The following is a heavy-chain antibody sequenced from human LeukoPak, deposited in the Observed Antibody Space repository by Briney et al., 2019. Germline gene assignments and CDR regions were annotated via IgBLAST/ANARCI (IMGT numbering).Heavy chain of an antibody. D-gene: IGHD2-2*01. CDR3: ARSRSSTVVKSNGMDV. V-gene: IGHV3-30-3*01. Sequence: GGSLRLSCAASGFTFSSYAMHWVRQAPGKGLEWVAVISYDGSNKYYADSVKGRFTISRDNSKNTLYLHMNSLRAEDTAVYYCARSRSSTVVKSNGMDVWGQGTTVTVSS. CDR2: ISYDGSNK. J-gene: IGHJ6*02. CDR1: GFTFSSYA.